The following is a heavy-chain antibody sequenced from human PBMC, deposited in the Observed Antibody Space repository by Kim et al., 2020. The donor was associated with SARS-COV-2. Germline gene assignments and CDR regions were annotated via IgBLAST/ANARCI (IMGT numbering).Heavy chain of an antibody. J-gene: IGHJ4*02. V-gene: IGHV3-23*01. CDR2: VSGSGDDT. CDR1: GFTFSAYA. CDR3: AKGDCGSASCYTADS. D-gene: IGHD2-2*02. Sequence: GGSLRLSCAASGFTFSAYAMTWVRQAPGKGLEWVSTVSGSGDDTNYADSVKGRFTIYRDTSKNTLYLQMSSLRADDTAVYYCAKGDCGSASCYTADSWGRGTLFTVSS.